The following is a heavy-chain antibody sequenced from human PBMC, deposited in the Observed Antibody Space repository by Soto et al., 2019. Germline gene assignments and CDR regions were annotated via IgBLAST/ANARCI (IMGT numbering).Heavy chain of an antibody. CDR1: GFTFSSYS. CDR3: ARVSPGGWYYFDY. J-gene: IGHJ4*02. V-gene: IGHV3-21*01. CDR2: ISSSSSYI. D-gene: IGHD6-19*01. Sequence: EVQLVESGGGLVKPGGSLRLSCAASGFTFSSYSMNWVRQAPGKGLEWVSSISSSSSYIYYADSVKGRFTISRDNAKNSLYVQMNSLRAEDTAVYYCARVSPGGWYYFDYWGQGTLVTVSS.